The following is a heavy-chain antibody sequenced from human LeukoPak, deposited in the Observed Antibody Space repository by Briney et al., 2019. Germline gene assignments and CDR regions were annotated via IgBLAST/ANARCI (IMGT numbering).Heavy chain of an antibody. V-gene: IGHV1-69*13. J-gene: IGHJ5*01. CDR2: IIPIFGTA. Sequence: ASVTVSCTASGGTFSSYAISWVRQAPGQGLEWMGGIIPIFGTANYAQKFQGRVTITADESTSTAYMELSSLRSEDTAVYYCARAFRHYDFWSGYPERGWFDPWGQGTLVTVSS. D-gene: IGHD3-3*01. CDR1: GGTFSSYA. CDR3: ARAFRHYDFWSGYPERGWFDP.